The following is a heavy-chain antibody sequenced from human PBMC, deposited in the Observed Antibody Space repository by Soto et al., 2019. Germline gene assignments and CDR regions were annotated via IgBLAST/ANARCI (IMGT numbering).Heavy chain of an antibody. V-gene: IGHV3-23*01. J-gene: IGHJ4*02. CDR1: GFTFSSYA. D-gene: IGHD3-3*01. Sequence: EVQLLESGGGLVQPGGSLRLSCAASGFTFSSYAMSWVRQAPGKGLEWVSAISGSGGSTYYADSVKGRFTISRDNSKNTLYLQMNILRADDTAVYYCAKGYDFWSGSPFDYWGQGTLVTVSS. CDR2: ISGSGGST. CDR3: AKGYDFWSGSPFDY.